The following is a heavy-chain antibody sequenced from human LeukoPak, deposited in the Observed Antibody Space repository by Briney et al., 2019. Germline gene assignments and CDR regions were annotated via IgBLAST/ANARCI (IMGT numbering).Heavy chain of an antibody. CDR3: ARGPYSGSSNGMDV. J-gene: IGHJ6*02. D-gene: IGHD1-26*01. Sequence: SETLSLTCAVYGESFSGYYWSWIRQPPGKGLEWIGEINHSGSTNYKPSLKSRVTISVDTSKNQFSLKLSSVTAADTAVYYCARGPYSGSSNGMDVWGQGTTVTVFS. V-gene: IGHV4-34*01. CDR2: INHSGST. CDR1: GESFSGYY.